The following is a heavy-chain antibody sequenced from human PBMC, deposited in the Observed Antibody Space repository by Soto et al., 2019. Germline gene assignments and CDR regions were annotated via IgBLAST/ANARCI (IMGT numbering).Heavy chain of an antibody. CDR1: GFTLSDYY. J-gene: IGHJ6*03. Sequence: QVQLVESGGGLVKPGGSLRLSCEASGFTLSDYYMTWIRQAPGKGLEWISYISSSATIIYYADSVKGRFTISRDNAKNSLFRQKNRLRGDDTAVDYCGGAVKQLAVGGDYYYYYMDVWGKGTTVTVSS. CDR2: ISSSATII. D-gene: IGHD3-16*01. CDR3: GGAVKQLAVGGDYYYYYMDV. V-gene: IGHV3-11*01.